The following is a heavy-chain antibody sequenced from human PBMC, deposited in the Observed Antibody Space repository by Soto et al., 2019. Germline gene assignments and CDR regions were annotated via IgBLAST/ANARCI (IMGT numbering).Heavy chain of an antibody. CDR1: GGSFSGYY. D-gene: IGHD6-25*01. CDR3: ARGAAVDNYYYMDV. V-gene: IGHV4-34*01. CDR2: INHSGST. Sequence: QVQLQQWGAGLLKPSETLSLTCAVYGGSFSGYYWSWIRQPPGQGLEWIGEINHSGSTNYNPSLKSRVTISVDTSKNQFSLKLSSVTAADTAVYYCARGAAVDNYYYMDVWGEGTTVTVSS. J-gene: IGHJ6*03.